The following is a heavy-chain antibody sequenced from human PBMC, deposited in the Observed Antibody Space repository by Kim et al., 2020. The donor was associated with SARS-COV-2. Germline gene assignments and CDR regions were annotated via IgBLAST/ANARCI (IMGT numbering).Heavy chain of an antibody. CDR1: GFTFSSYS. CDR3: ARDGEYSDNWNLISRYYFDY. J-gene: IGHJ4*02. CDR2: ISSSSSYI. Sequence: GGSLRLSCAASGFTFSSYSMNWVRQAPGKGLEWVSSISSSSSYIYYADSVKGRFTISRDNAKNSLYLQMNSLRAEDTAVYYCARDGEYSDNWNLISRYYFDYWGQGTLVTVSS. D-gene: IGHD1-7*01. V-gene: IGHV3-21*01.